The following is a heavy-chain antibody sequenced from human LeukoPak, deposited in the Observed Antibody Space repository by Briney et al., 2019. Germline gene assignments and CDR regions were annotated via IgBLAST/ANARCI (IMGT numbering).Heavy chain of an antibody. CDR2: IWYGGSNK. D-gene: IGHD3-16*02. V-gene: IGHV3-30*18. Sequence: GRSLRLSCAASGFTFSSYGMHWVRQAPGKGLEWVAVIWYGGSNKYYADSVKGRFTISRDNSKNTLYLQMNSLRAEDTAVYYCAKDLRNYDYVWGSYRSYNWFDPWGQGTLVTVSS. J-gene: IGHJ5*02. CDR1: GFTFSSYG. CDR3: AKDLRNYDYVWGSYRSYNWFDP.